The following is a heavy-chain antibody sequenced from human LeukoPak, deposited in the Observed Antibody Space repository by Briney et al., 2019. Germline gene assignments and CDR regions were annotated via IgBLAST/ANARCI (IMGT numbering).Heavy chain of an antibody. CDR1: GYTFIRYY. J-gene: IGHJ4*02. D-gene: IGHD4-17*01. CDR2: INPSGGST. Sequence: ASVKVSCKAFGYTFIRYYMHWVRQAPGQGLEWMGIINPSGGSTSYAQKFQGRVTMTRDTSTSTVYMELSRLRSEDTAVYYCAREGYGDRIDYWGQGTLVSVSS. V-gene: IGHV1-46*01. CDR3: AREGYGDRIDY.